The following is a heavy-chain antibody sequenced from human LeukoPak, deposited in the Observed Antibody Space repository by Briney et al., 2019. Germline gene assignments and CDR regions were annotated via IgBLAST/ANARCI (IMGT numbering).Heavy chain of an antibody. CDR3: AKDLVPGVRGVTNYFDY. V-gene: IGHV3-23*01. Sequence: GGSLRLSCAASGFTFSSYAMSWVRQAPGKGLEWVSAISGSGGSTYYADSVEGRFTISRDNSKNTLSLQMNSLRAEDTAVYYCAKDLVPGVRGVTNYFDYWGQGTLVTVSS. CDR1: GFTFSSYA. CDR2: ISGSGGST. D-gene: IGHD3-10*01. J-gene: IGHJ4*02.